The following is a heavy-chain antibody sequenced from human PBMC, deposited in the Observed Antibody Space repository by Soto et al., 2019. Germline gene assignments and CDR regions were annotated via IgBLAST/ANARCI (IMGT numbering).Heavy chain of an antibody. J-gene: IGHJ6*02. CDR2: ISSNGGRT. CDR1: GFTFSSYA. CDR3: ARGDYGDYVSYYYYGMDV. Sequence: EVQVVESGGGLVQPGGSLRLSCAASGFTFSSYAMHWVRQAPGKGLEYVSAISSNGGRTYYANSVKGRFTISRDNSKNTLYLQMGSLRAEDMAVYYCARGDYGDYVSYYYYGMDVWGQGTTVTVSS. V-gene: IGHV3-64*01. D-gene: IGHD4-17*01.